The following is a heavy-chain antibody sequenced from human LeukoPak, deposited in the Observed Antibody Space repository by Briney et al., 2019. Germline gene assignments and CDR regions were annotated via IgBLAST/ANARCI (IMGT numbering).Heavy chain of an antibody. CDR2: IYYSGGT. J-gene: IGHJ4*02. Sequence: PSETLSLTCTVSGGSISTYYWSWIRQPPGKGLEWIGYIYYSGGTNYNPSLKSRVTISVDTSKNQFSLKLSSVTAADTAVYYCARDQEGLDYWGQGTLVTVSS. V-gene: IGHV4-59*01. CDR1: GGSISTYY. CDR3: ARDQEGLDY.